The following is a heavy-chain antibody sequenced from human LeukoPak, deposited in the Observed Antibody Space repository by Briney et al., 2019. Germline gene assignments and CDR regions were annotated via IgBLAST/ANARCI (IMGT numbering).Heavy chain of an antibody. CDR2: INPNSGGT. CDR1: GYTFTGYY. D-gene: IGHD2-8*01. V-gene: IGHV1-2*02. Sequence: ASVKVSCKASGYTFTGYYMHWVRQAPGQGLEWMGWINPNSGGTNYAQKFQGRFTISRDSSKNTLHLQMNSLRTEDTAVYYCAKDLDDNGGLAPFDHWGQGTLVTVSS. CDR3: AKDLDDNGGLAPFDH. J-gene: IGHJ4*02.